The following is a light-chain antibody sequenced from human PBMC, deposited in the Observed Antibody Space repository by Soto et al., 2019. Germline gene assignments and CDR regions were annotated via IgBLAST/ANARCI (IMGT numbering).Light chain of an antibody. Sequence: EIVLTQSPGTLSLSPGERVTLSCRASQSVSSSYLAWYQQKPGQAPRLLIYGASSRATGIPDRFSGSGSGTDFTLPISRLEPEDFAVYYCQQYGSSPRITFGGGTKVEIK. CDR3: QQYGSSPRIT. J-gene: IGKJ4*01. CDR1: QSVSSSY. CDR2: GAS. V-gene: IGKV3-20*01.